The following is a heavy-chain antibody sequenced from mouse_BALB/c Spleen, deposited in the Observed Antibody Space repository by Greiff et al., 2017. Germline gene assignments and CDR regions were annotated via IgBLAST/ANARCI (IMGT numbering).Heavy chain of an antibody. J-gene: IGHJ2*01. CDR1: GFTFSSYA. CDR2: ISSGGST. D-gene: IGHD1-1*01. V-gene: IGHV5-6-5*01. Sequence: EVHLVESGGGLVKPGGSLKLSCAASGFTFSSYAMSWVRQTPEKRLEWVASISSGGSTYYPDSVKGRFTISRDNARNILYLQMSSLRSEDTAMYYCARGRYYGSSYGDYFDYWGQGTTLTVSS. CDR3: ARGRYYGSSYGDYFDY.